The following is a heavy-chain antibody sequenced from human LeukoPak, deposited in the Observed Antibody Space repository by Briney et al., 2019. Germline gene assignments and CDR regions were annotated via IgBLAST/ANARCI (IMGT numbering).Heavy chain of an antibody. CDR3: ARYSSGWLNWFDP. CDR1: GFTDSSNY. D-gene: IGHD6-19*01. V-gene: IGHV3-53*01. Sequence: PGGSLRLSCAASGFTDSSNYMSWVHQAPGKVLEWVSVIYSGGSTYYADSVKGRFTISRDNSKNTLYLQMNSLRAEDTAVYYCARYSSGWLNWFDPWGQGTLVTVSS. J-gene: IGHJ5*02. CDR2: IYSGGST.